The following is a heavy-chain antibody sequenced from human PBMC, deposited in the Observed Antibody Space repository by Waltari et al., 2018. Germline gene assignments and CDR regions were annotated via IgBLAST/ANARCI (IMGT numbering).Heavy chain of an antibody. D-gene: IGHD2-2*02. Sequence: QLQLQESGPGLVKPSETLSLPCNVSNGSISPNTYYWAWSRPPPGKGLEWIGSIFYTGNVYYNPSLQSRVTMSVDTSRNQFSLKLRSVTAADTAVYYCAGRPLYTVVWHGFDYWGRGALVTVSS. CDR2: IFYTGNV. J-gene: IGHJ4*02. CDR1: NGSISPNTYY. CDR3: AGRPLYTVVWHGFDY. V-gene: IGHV4-39*07.